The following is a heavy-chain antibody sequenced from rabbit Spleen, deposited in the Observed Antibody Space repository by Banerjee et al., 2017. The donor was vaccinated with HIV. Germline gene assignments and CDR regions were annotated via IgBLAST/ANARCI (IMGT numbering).Heavy chain of an antibody. J-gene: IGHJ4*01. CDR3: ARHWNL. Sequence: QSLEESGGDLVKPGASLTLTCTASGFSFSSSYYMSWVRQAPGKGLEWIARIYTGDGKTYYASWAKGRFTISKTSSTTVTLQMTSLTAADTATYFCARHWNLWGPGTLVTVS. V-gene: IGHV1S40*01. D-gene: IGHD7-1*01. CDR1: GFSFSSSYY. CDR2: IYTGDGKT.